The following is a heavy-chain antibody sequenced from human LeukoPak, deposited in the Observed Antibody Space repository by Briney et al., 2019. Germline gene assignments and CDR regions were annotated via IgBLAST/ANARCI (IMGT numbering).Heavy chain of an antibody. V-gene: IGHV3-23*01. D-gene: IGHD6-13*01. J-gene: IGHJ4*02. CDR3: AREFRLAAAGTPFDY. CDR1: GFTFSIYA. Sequence: GGSLRLSCAASGFTFSIYAMSWVRQAPGKGLEWVSSISGSGDRTYYAESVKGRFSISRDNSKNTLYLQMNSLRAEDTAVYYCAREFRLAAAGTPFDYWGQGTPVTVSS. CDR2: ISGSGDRT.